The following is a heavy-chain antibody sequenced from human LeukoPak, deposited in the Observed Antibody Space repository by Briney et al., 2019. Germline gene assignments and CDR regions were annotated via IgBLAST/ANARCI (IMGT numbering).Heavy chain of an antibody. CDR2: ISGSGGST. Sequence: GGSLRLSCAASGFTFSSYAMSWVRQAPGKGLEWVSAISGSGGSTYYADSVKGRFTISRDNAKNSLYLQMNSLRAEDTAVYYCARDLPLANDAFDIWGQGTMVTVSS. D-gene: IGHD3-3*02. CDR3: ARDLPLANDAFDI. CDR1: GFTFSSYA. V-gene: IGHV3-23*01. J-gene: IGHJ3*02.